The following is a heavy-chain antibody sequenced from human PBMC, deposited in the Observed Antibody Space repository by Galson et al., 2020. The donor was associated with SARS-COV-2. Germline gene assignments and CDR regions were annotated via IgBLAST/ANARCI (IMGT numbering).Heavy chain of an antibody. D-gene: IGHD2-2*02. Sequence: ETSETLSLTCAVSGSSISTENWWGWIRQTPGKGLEWIGYIHYSGNTHYNTSLKSRVTLSVDTSKNHFSLHLTSVTAVDTAIYYCARKLAAITYFDYWGQGTLVTVSS. CDR3: ARKLAAITYFDY. CDR2: IHYSGNT. J-gene: IGHJ4*02. V-gene: IGHV4-28*01. CDR1: GSSISTENW.